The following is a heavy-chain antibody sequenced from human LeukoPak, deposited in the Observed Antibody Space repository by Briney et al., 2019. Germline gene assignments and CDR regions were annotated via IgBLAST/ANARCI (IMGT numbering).Heavy chain of an antibody. CDR2: IGISSNKI. D-gene: IGHD2-15*01. Sequence: GGSLRLSCAASGFTLRSYTMNWVRQAPGKGLEWVSSIGISSNKIYYADSVKGRFIISRDNAKNSLYLQMNSLRAEDTAVYYCARDPRIYCSGGSCSRGIDYWGQGTLVTVSS. J-gene: IGHJ4*02. V-gene: IGHV3-21*01. CDR1: GFTLRSYT. CDR3: ARDPRIYCSGGSCSRGIDY.